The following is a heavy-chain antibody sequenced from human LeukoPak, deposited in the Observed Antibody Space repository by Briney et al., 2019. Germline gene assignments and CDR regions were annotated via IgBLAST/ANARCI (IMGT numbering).Heavy chain of an antibody. D-gene: IGHD3-9*01. J-gene: IGHJ6*02. CDR2: MNPNSGDT. CDR3: AREVILTGYYGSKSQYGMDV. CDR1: GYPFSSYD. V-gene: IGHV1-8*01. Sequence: ASVKVSCKASGYPFSSYDINWVRQATGRGLEWLGWMNPNSGDTGYAQKLQGRITMTRDTSITTAYMELSSLRSEDTAVYYCAREVILTGYYGSKSQYGMDVWGQGTTVTVSS.